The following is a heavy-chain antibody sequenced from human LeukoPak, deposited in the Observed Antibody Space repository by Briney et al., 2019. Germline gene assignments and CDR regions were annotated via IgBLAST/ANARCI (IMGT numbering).Heavy chain of an antibody. CDR1: GXTVSSNY. CDR3: ARDIGRYFDF. Sequence: GGSLRLSCAASGXTVSSNYMNWVRQAPGKGLEWVSVIYSGGTTYYADSVEGRFTISRDNSKNMLYLQMNSLRAEDTAVYYCARDIGRYFDFGGQGTLVTVSS. J-gene: IGHJ4*02. V-gene: IGHV3-53*01. D-gene: IGHD3-9*01. CDR2: IYSGGTT.